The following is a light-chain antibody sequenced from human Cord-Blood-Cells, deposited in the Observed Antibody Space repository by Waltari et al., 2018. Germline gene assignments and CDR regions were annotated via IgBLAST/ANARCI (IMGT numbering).Light chain of an antibody. CDR3: QQSYSTPLT. J-gene: IGKJ4*01. V-gene: IGKV1-39*01. Sequence: DSQMTQSPSSLSASVGDRVTITCRASQSISSYLNWYQQKPGKVPKLLIYAASSLQSGVPSRFSGSGSGTDFTHTISSLQPEDFATYYCQQSYSTPLTFGGGTKVEIK. CDR2: AAS. CDR1: QSISSY.